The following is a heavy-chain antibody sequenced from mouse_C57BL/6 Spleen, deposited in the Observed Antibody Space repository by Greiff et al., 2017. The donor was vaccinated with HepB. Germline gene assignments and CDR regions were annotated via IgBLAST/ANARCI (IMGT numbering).Heavy chain of an antibody. CDR3: ARYPNREYALDY. D-gene: IGHD4-1*01. V-gene: IGHV1-4*01. J-gene: IGHJ4*01. Sequence: VQLQQSGAELARPGASVKMSCKASGYTFTSYTMHWVKQRPGQGLEWIGHINPSSGYTKYNQKFKDKATLTTDKSSSTAYMQLSSLTAEDTAVYYCARYPNREYALDYWGKGTSVTVSS. CDR1: GYTFTSYT. CDR2: INPSSGYT.